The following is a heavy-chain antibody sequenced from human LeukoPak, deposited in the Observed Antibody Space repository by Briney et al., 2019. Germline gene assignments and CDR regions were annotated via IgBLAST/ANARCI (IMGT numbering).Heavy chain of an antibody. CDR2: IYYSGSP. CDR3: ARVSPYDVLTGPLDY. CDR1: GGSISSYY. J-gene: IGHJ4*02. D-gene: IGHD3-9*01. Sequence: SETLSLTCTVSGGSISSYYWSWIRQPPGKGLEWIGYIYYSGSPNYNPSLKSRVTISVDTSKNQFSLKLSSVTAADTAVYHCARVSPYDVLTGPLDYWGQGTLVTVSS. V-gene: IGHV4-59*01.